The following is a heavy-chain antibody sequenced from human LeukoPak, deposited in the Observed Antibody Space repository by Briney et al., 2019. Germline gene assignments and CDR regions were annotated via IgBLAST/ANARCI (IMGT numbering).Heavy chain of an antibody. J-gene: IGHJ4*02. CDR3: AAAVGATFRYY. Sequence: ASVKVSCKASGYTFTNYYMHWVGQAPGQGLEWMGVIIPSDGFTTYAQKFQGRLTMTRDMSTSTVYMELSSLRSEDTAVYYCAAAVGATFRYYGGQGTLVTVSP. D-gene: IGHD1-26*01. CDR2: IIPSDGFT. V-gene: IGHV1-46*01. CDR1: GYTFTNYY.